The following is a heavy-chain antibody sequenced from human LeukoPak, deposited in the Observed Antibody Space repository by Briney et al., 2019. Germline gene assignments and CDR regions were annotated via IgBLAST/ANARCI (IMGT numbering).Heavy chain of an antibody. J-gene: IGHJ4*02. CDR3: ASDGGPFDH. D-gene: IGHD3-16*01. V-gene: IGHV3-7*01. CDR2: IKQHGTER. CDR1: GIMFSGYW. Sequence: GGSLRLSCTASGIMFSGYWMSWVRQAPGKGLEWVANIKQHGTERYYVDSVKGRFTISRGDAKKSVYLQMNSLRAEDTAVYFCASDGGPFDHWGQGILVTVTS.